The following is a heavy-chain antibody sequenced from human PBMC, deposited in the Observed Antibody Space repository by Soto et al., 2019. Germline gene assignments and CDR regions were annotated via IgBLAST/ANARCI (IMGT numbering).Heavy chain of an antibody. CDR2: ISGGGDSI. J-gene: IGHJ4*02. D-gene: IGHD2-15*01. CDR3: AKGSGSGGPYYFDY. Sequence: GGSLRLSCAASGFTFSNYVMSWVRQAPGKGLEWVSAISGGGDSIYYADSVKGRFTVSRDSSKSTLYLQMNSLSGEDTAIYYCAKGSGSGGPYYFDYWGQGTPVTVSS. CDR1: GFTFSNYV. V-gene: IGHV3-23*01.